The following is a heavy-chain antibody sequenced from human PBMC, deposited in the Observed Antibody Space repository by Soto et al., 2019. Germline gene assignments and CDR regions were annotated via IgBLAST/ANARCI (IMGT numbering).Heavy chain of an antibody. V-gene: IGHV1-18*01. CDR3: ARDGYSSSWLGGYNWFDP. Sequence: QVQLVQSGAEVKKPGASVKVSCKASGYTFTSYGISWVRQAPGQGLEWMGWISAYNGNTNYAQKLQGRGTMTTDTATSTAYMGLRSLRSDDTAVYYCARDGYSSSWLGGYNWFDPWGQGTLVTVSS. CDR2: ISAYNGNT. CDR1: GYTFTSYG. J-gene: IGHJ5*02. D-gene: IGHD6-13*01.